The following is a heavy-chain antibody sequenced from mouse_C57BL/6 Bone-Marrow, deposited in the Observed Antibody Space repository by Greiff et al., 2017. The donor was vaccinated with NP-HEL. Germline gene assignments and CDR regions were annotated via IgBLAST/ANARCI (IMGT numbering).Heavy chain of an antibody. CDR3: TGSNYDFDY. CDR1: GFTFSDAW. D-gene: IGHD2-5*01. J-gene: IGHJ2*01. CDR2: ISNKANNHAT. Sequence: EVQLVESGGGLVQPGGSMKLSCAASGFTFSDAWMDWVRQSPEKGLEWVAEISNKANNHATYYAESVKGRFTISRDDSTSSVYQQMNSLRAEDAGIYCCTGSNYDFDYWGQGTTLTVSS. V-gene: IGHV6-6*01.